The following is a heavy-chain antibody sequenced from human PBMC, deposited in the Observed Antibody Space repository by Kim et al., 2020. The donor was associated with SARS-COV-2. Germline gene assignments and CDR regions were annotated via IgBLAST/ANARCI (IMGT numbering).Heavy chain of an antibody. V-gene: IGHV4-59*01. J-gene: IGHJ4*02. D-gene: IGHD2-2*02. CDR2: IFPGNT. CDR1: GASIKNFY. CDR3: AKLATGYTARAFRPEWYFDS. Sequence: SETLSLTCSVFGASIKNFYWSWIRQPPGKGLEWIGYIFPGNTNSNPALRSRVTFSMDTTNNQFSLRLNSVTAADTAVYYCAKLATGYTARAFRPEWYFDSWGLGTLVTVSS.